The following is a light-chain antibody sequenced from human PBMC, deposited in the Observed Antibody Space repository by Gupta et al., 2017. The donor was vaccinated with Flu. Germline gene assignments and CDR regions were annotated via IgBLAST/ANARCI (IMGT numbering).Light chain of an antibody. CDR1: SSDVGSYNL. CDR3: CSYAGSSTVDVV. Sequence: QSALTQPASVSGSPGQSITISCTGTSSDVGSYNLVSWYQQHPGKAPKLMIYEGSKRPSGVSNRFSGSKSGNTASLTIPGLQAEDEADYYCCSYAGSSTVDVVFGGGTKLTVL. J-gene: IGLJ2*01. CDR2: EGS. V-gene: IGLV2-23*01.